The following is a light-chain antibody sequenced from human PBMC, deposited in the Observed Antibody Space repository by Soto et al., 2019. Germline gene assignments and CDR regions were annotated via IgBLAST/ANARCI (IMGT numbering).Light chain of an antibody. CDR3: QQSYSTPRT. J-gene: IGKJ1*01. Sequence: DIQMTQSPGSLSASVEDRDTITCRASQSISSYLNLYQQKPGKAPKLLIYSASSLQSGVPSRFSGSGSGTDFTLTISSLQPEDFAAYYCQQSYSTPRTFAQGTKVEIK. CDR1: QSISSY. CDR2: SAS. V-gene: IGKV1-39*01.